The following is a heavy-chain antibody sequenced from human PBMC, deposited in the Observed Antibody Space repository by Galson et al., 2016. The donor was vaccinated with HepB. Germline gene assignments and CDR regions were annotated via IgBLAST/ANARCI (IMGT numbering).Heavy chain of an antibody. V-gene: IGHV3-74*03. Sequence: SLRLSCAASGFKFSNFWMHWVRHVPGKGLLWVSRISSDGSFTTYADSVKGRFTVSRDNMRNTLFLKMDDLRAEDTATYFCTRQEVTSYSVAFDLWGQGTRVAVSS. CDR2: ISSDGSFT. CDR3: TRQEVTSYSVAFDL. J-gene: IGHJ3*01. D-gene: IGHD2-21*01. CDR1: GFKFSNFW.